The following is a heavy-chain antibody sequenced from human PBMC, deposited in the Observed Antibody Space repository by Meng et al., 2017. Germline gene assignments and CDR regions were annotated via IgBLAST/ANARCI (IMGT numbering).Heavy chain of an antibody. V-gene: IGHV3-21*01. J-gene: IGHJ4*02. CDR3: ARVPLSYYYDSSGYYYYFDY. CDR1: GFTFSSYS. Sequence: GESLKIPCSASGFTFSSYSMNWVRQAPGKGLEWVSSISSSSSYIYYADSVKGRFTISRDNAKNSLYLKMNSLRAEDTAVYYCARVPLSYYYDSSGYYYYFDYWGQGTLVTVSS. D-gene: IGHD3-22*01. CDR2: ISSSSSYI.